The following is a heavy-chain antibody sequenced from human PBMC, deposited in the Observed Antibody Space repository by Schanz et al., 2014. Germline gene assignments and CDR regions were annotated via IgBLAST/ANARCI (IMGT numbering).Heavy chain of an antibody. V-gene: IGHV1-18*01. J-gene: IGHJ4*02. D-gene: IGHD3-3*01. Sequence: QIQLVQSGPEVKKPGATVKVSCKASGYIFINSGISWVRQAPGQGLEWMGWISAYNHNKEYDQKFQGRVTMTTDTSTSTAYMALTDLRSDDTDVYYCARDRRFLDRDDLYYFDAWGQGTLXTVSS. CDR1: GYIFINSG. CDR2: ISAYNHNK. CDR3: ARDRRFLDRDDLYYFDA.